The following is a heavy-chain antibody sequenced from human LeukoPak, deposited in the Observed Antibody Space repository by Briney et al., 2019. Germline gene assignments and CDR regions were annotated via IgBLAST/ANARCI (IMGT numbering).Heavy chain of an antibody. CDR1: GFTFSSYA. J-gene: IGHJ6*02. CDR2: ISHVGGT. Sequence: GGSLRLSCAASGFTFSSYAMHWVRQAPGKGLEWVSTISHVGGTYYADSVRGRFTISRDDSKNTVYLQMSSLRAEDTAMYYCARAFGCSGTSCHARWGYYYYAMDVWGQGTTVTVSS. V-gene: IGHV3-30*04. CDR3: ARAFGCSGTSCHARWGYYYYAMDV. D-gene: IGHD2-2*01.